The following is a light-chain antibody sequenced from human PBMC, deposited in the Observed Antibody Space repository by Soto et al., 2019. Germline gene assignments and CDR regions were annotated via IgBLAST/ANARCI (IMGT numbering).Light chain of an antibody. Sequence: QSALTQPASVSGSPGQSLTISCTGNSSDVGGYNYVSWYQQHPGKAPKLMIYEVSNRPSGVSNRFSGSKSANTASLTISGVQAEDEAEYYCSSYTSSSTWVFGGGTKLTVL. J-gene: IGLJ3*02. V-gene: IGLV2-14*01. CDR3: SSYTSSSTWV. CDR2: EVS. CDR1: SSDVGGYNY.